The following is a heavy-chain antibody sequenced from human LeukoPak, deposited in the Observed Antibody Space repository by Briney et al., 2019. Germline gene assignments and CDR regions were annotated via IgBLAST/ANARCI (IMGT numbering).Heavy chain of an antibody. D-gene: IGHD3-3*01. V-gene: IGHV4-30-2*01. CDR2: IYHSGST. CDR3: ARGTGYDFWSGYPYFDY. J-gene: IGHJ4*02. CDR1: GGSISSGGYY. Sequence: PSQTLSLTCTVSGGSISSGGYYWSWIRQPPGKGLEWIGYIYHSGSTYYNPSLKSRVTISVDRSKNQFSLKLSSVTAADTAVYYCARGTGYDFWSGYPYFDYWGQGTLVTVSS.